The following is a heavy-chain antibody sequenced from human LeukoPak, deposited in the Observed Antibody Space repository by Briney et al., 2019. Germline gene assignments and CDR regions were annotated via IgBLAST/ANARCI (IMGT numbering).Heavy chain of an antibody. D-gene: IGHD3-10*01. V-gene: IGHV3-64*01. CDR3: ARDPAWGSGSYFDY. CDR2: ITSDGGDT. Sequence: GGSLRLPCAASGFTFSTYAMHWVRQAPGKGLEFVSTITSDGGDTRYASSVRGRFTISRDNSKNTLYLQMGSLRDEDMAVYYCARDPAWGSGSYFDYWGQGTLVTVSS. J-gene: IGHJ4*02. CDR1: GFTFSTYA.